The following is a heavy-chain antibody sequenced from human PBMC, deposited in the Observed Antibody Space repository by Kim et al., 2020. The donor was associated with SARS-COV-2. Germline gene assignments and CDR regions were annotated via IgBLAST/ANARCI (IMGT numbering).Heavy chain of an antibody. D-gene: IGHD3-22*01. V-gene: IGHV4-31*03. J-gene: IGHJ1*01. CDR2: IYYSGST. CDR3: ARDGPHYYDSSGYAVREYFQH. Sequence: SETLSLTCTVSGGSISSGGYYWSWIRQHPGKGLEWIGYIYYSGSTYYNPSLKSRVTISVDTSKNQFSLKLSSVTAADTAVYYCARDGPHYYDSSGYAVREYFQHWGQGTLVTVSS. CDR1: GGSISSGGYY.